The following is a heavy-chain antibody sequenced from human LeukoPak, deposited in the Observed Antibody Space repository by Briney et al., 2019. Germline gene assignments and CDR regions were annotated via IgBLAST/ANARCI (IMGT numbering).Heavy chain of an antibody. J-gene: IGHJ6*02. CDR3: ARVGGSYYYYYYGMDV. CDR2: ISAYNGNT. Sequence: ASVKVSCKASGYTFTSYGISWVRQAPGQGLEWMGWISAYNGNTNYAQKLQGRVTMTTDTSTSTAYMELRSLRSDDTAVYYCARVGGSYYYYYYGMDVWGQGTTVTVSS. CDR1: GYTFTSYG. D-gene: IGHD1-26*01. V-gene: IGHV1-18*01.